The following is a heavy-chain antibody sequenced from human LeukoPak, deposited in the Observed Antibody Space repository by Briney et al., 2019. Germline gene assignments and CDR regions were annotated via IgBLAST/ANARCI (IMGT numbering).Heavy chain of an antibody. J-gene: IGHJ3*02. CDR3: ARSYYSGSYSGLLAFDI. V-gene: IGHV1-2*02. CDR1: GYTFTGYY. CDR2: INPNSGGT. D-gene: IGHD1-26*01. Sequence: ASVKVSCKASGYTFTGYYMHWVRQAPGQGLEWMGWINPNSGGTNYAQKFQGRVTMTRDTSISTAYMELSRLRSDDTAVYYCARSYYSGSYSGLLAFDIWGQGTMVTVSS.